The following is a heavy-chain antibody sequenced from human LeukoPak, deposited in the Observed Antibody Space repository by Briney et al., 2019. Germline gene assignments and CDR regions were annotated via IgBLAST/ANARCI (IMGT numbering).Heavy chain of an antibody. Sequence: PGGSLRLSCAASGFTFIGYSMNWVRQAPGKGMEWVSYISSGGSTLYYADSVKGRFTIYRDNAKNSLYLQMNSLRAEDTAVYYCAIATSGLPRDDAFDLGPRDNGHRLF. CDR1: GFTFIGYS. CDR3: AIATSGLPRDDAFD. V-gene: IGHV3-48*01. J-gene: IGHJ3*01. CDR2: ISSGGSTL. D-gene: IGHD4-11*01.